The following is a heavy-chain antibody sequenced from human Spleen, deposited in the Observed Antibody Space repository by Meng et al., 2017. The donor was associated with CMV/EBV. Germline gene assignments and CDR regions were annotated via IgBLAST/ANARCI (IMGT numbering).Heavy chain of an antibody. CDR1: GGSFSGYY. V-gene: IGHV4-34*01. CDR3: TGFVWTIGFEA. D-gene: IGHD3/OR15-3a*01. Sequence: GSLRLSCAVSGGSFSGYYWTWIRQSPGKGLEWIGEIHHSGRTNFNPSVRNRVTMSVDTSKSQGSLKLSSATAADTAIYYCTGFVWTIGFEAWGQGTLVTVSS. CDR2: IHHSGRT. J-gene: IGHJ5*02.